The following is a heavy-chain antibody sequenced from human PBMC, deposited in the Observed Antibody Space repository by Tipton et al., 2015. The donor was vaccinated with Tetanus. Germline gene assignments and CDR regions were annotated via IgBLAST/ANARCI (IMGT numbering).Heavy chain of an antibody. CDR3: ARDRGVTSPFGSYYYGMDV. D-gene: IGHD2-21*02. V-gene: IGHV1-69*06. Sequence: QLVQSGAEVKKPGSSVKISCKVSGGTFSSYAISWVRQAPGQGLEWMGRIFPMFGKTNYAQKFQGRVTITADKSTYTAYMELSSLTSEDTAVYYCARDRGVTSPFGSYYYGMDVWGQGTTVTVSS. CDR2: IFPMFGKT. CDR1: GGTFSSYA. J-gene: IGHJ6*02.